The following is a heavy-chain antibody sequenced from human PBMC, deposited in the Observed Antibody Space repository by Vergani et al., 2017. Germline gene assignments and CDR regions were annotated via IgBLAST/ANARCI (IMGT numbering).Heavy chain of an antibody. Sequence: QVQLVQSGAEVKKPGSSVKVSCKASGGTFSSYTISWVRQAPGQGLEWMGRIIPILGIANYAQKFQGRVTITADKSTSTAYMELSSLSSEETAVYYCARVYYYYYGMDVWGQGTTVTVSS. CDR2: IIPILGIA. CDR3: ARVYYYYYGMDV. V-gene: IGHV1-69*02. CDR1: GGTFSSYT. J-gene: IGHJ6*02.